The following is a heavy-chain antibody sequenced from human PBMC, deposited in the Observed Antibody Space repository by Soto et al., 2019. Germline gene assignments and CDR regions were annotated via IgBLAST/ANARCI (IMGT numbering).Heavy chain of an antibody. V-gene: IGHV3-21*01. D-gene: IGHD6-13*01. CDR1: GFTFSSYS. J-gene: IGHJ6*02. Sequence: GGSLRLSCAASGFTFSSYSINWVRQAPGKGLEWVSSISSSSSYIYYADSVKGRFTISRDNAKNSLYLQMNSLRAEDTAVYYCARLAAGVYYYGMDVWGQGTTVTSP. CDR2: ISSSSSYI. CDR3: ARLAAGVYYYGMDV.